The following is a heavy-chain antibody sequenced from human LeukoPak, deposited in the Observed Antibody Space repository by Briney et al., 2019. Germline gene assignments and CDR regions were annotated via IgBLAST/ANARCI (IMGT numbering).Heavy chain of an antibody. CDR3: ARARYGSGSYYTPLFDY. V-gene: IGHV4-34*01. J-gene: IGHJ4*02. Sequence: SETLSLTCAVYGGSFSGHYWSWIRQPPGKGLEWIGEINHSGSTNYNPSLKSRVTISVDTSKNQFSLKLSSVTAADTAVYYCARARYGSGSYYTPLFDYWGQGTLVTVSS. D-gene: IGHD3-10*01. CDR2: INHSGST. CDR1: GGSFSGHY.